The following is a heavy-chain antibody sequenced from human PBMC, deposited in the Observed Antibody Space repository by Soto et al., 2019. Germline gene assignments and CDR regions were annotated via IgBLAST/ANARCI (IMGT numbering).Heavy chain of an antibody. V-gene: IGHV3-21*01. Sequence: GGSLRLSCAASGFTFSSYSMNWVRQAPGKGLEWVSSISSSSSYIYYADSVKGRFTISRDNAKNSLYLQMNSLRAEDTAVYYCARGRSSSLYAYHYYMDVWGTGTTVTRSS. CDR1: GFTFSSYS. J-gene: IGHJ6*03. CDR3: ARGRSSSLYAYHYYMDV. CDR2: ISSSSSYI. D-gene: IGHD6-13*01.